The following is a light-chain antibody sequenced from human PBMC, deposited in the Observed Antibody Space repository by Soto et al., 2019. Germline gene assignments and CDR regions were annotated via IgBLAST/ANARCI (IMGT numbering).Light chain of an antibody. J-gene: IGKJ2*01. V-gene: IGKV3-20*01. CDR3: QQYERPPFA. Sequence: EIFLTQSPGTLSLSPGDRATLSCRASQRVSNSYLAWYQQKPGQAPRLLIYDASTRAAGVPDRVTGGGSGTDFTLTISALEPKDFALYFCQQYERPPFAFGQGTRLEI. CDR2: DAS. CDR1: QRVSNSY.